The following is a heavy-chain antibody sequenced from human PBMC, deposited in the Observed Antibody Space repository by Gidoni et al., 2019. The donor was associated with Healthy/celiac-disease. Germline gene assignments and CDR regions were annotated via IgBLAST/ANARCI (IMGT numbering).Heavy chain of an antibody. D-gene: IGHD5-12*01. V-gene: IGHV4-31*03. CDR3: ARGVEMATIAPDY. CDR2: IYYSGST. CDR1: GGSIRSGGYY. J-gene: IGHJ4*02. Sequence: QVQLQESGPGLVKPSQTLSLTCTVSGGSIRSGGYYWSWIRQHPGKGLEWIGYIYYSGSTYYNPSLKSRVTISVDTSKNQFSLKLSSVTAADTAVYYCARGVEMATIAPDYWGQGTLVTVSS.